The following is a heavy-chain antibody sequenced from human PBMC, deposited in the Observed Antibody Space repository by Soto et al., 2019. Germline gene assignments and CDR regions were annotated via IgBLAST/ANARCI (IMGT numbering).Heavy chain of an antibody. D-gene: IGHD2-21*01. J-gene: IGHJ4*02. CDR1: GFRFGDYA. CDR3: ARSYYPHIVGYSNK. Sequence: GGSLRLSCATSGFRFGDYAMTLVRQSPGKGLEWVGFIRSNTYGGTVQYAASVKGRFAISRDDSESIAYLQMNSLKTEDTAVYYCARSYYPHIVGYSNKWGQGTLITVSS. CDR2: IRSNTYGGTV. V-gene: IGHV3-49*04.